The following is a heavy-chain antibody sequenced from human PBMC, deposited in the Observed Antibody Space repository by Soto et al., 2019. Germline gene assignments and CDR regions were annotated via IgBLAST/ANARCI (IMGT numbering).Heavy chain of an antibody. CDR1: GFTFSTYY. Sequence: EMQVVESGGNLVQPGGSLRLSCAASGFTFSTYYMTWVRQAPGKGLEWVAHINQDGSARYYVESVKDRFTISRDNAQNFLYLHMNSLRVEDTAVYMCTRWNFAMDVWGQGTTVTVS. CDR2: INQDGSAR. V-gene: IGHV3-7*03. CDR3: TRWNFAMDV. J-gene: IGHJ6*02.